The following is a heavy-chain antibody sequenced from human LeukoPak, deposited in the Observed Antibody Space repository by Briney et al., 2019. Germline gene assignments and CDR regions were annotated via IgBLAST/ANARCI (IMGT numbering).Heavy chain of an antibody. Sequence: GGSLRLSCAASGFTFSSYGMHWVRQAPGKGLEWVASIRYDGSSKYYADSVRGRFTISRDNSKNTLSLQMNSLKAEDTAVYYCAQNQLELRRGGGGVGYWGQGTLVTVSS. CDR3: AQNQLELRRGGGGVGY. V-gene: IGHV3-30*02. D-gene: IGHD1-7*01. CDR2: IRYDGSSK. J-gene: IGHJ4*02. CDR1: GFTFSSYG.